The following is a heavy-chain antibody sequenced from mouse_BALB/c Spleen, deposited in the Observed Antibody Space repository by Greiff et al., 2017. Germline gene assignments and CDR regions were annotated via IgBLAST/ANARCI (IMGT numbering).Heavy chain of an antibody. CDR3: ARDHYGSSSSFDY. V-gene: IGHV1S126*01. CDR2: IDPSDSET. J-gene: IGHJ2*01. D-gene: IGHD1-1*01. CDR1: GYSFTSYW. Sequence: VQLQQSGPQLVRPGASVKISCKASGYSFTSYWMHWVKQRPGQGLEWIGMIDPSDSETRLNQKFKDKATLTVDKSSSTAYMQLSSPTSEDSAVYYCARDHYGSSSSFDYWGQGTTLTVSS.